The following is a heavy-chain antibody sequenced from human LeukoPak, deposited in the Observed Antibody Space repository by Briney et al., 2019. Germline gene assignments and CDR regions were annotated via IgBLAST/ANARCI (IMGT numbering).Heavy chain of an antibody. V-gene: IGHV1-18*01. J-gene: IGHJ5*02. CDR3: ARDGPYSGSHTWFDP. Sequence: ASVKVSCKASGYTFTSYGISWVRQAPGQGLEWMGWISAYNGNPNYAQKLQGRVTMTTDTSTSTAYMELRSLRSDDTAVYYCARDGPYSGSHTWFDPWGQGTLVTVSS. CDR2: ISAYNGNP. D-gene: IGHD1-26*01. CDR1: GYTFTSYG.